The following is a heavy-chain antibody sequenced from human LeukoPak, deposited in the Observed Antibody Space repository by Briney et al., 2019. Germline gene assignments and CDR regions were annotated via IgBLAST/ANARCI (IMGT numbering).Heavy chain of an antibody. Sequence: GGSLRLSCAASGFTFSSYAMHWVRQAPGKGLEWVAVISYDGSNKYYADSVKGRFTFSRDNSKNTLYLQMNSLGAEDTAVYYCARGRADFWSGYLKNDAFDIWGQGTMVTVSS. J-gene: IGHJ3*02. V-gene: IGHV3-30-3*01. CDR3: ARGRADFWSGYLKNDAFDI. D-gene: IGHD3-3*01. CDR2: ISYDGSNK. CDR1: GFTFSSYA.